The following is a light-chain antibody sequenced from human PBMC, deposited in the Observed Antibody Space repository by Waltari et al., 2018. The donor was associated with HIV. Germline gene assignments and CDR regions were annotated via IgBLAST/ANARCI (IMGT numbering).Light chain of an antibody. CDR3: MQGTHWPPT. Sequence: EVVMTQSPLSLPVTLGQPASITCRSSQSLVYSDGNTYLNWFQQRTGQSPRRLIYKVSNRDYGVTDRFSGSGSGTDFTRKISSVEAEDVCVYYCMQGTHWPPTFGGGTKVEIK. V-gene: IGKV2-30*01. CDR2: KVS. CDR1: QSLVYSDGNTY. J-gene: IGKJ4*01.